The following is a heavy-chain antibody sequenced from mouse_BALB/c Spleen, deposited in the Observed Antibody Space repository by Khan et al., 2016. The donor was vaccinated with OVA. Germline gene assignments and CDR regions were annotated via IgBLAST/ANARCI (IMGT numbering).Heavy chain of an antibody. CDR1: GFSLTSYG. Sequence: QVQLKESGPGLVAPSQSLSITCTVSGFSLTSYGVNWVCQPPGKGLEWLGVIWGDGSTNYHSTLMSRLSISKDNSQSQVFLKLSSLQTDDTATYFCAKWGTANYYAMDYWGQGTSVTVSS. D-gene: IGHD1-2*01. CDR3: AKWGTANYYAMDY. J-gene: IGHJ4*01. CDR2: IWGDGST. V-gene: IGHV2-3*01.